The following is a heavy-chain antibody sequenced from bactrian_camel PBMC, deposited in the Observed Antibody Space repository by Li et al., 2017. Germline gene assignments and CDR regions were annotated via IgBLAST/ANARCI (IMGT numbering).Heavy chain of an antibody. D-gene: IGHD1*01. V-gene: IGHV3S54*01. J-gene: IGHJ4*01. CDR2: IYTGPYTARGST. CDR1: GATRSNNR. CDR3: AAGALGAAWFPVICAITSNFTY. Sequence: HVQLVESGGGSILTGGSLTLSCAASGATRSNNRMAWFRQAPGKEREAVACIYTGPYTARGSTAYAASVKGRFTISQDNAANTLYLQMNSLKPEDTAMYYCAAGALGAAWFPVICAITSNFTYWGQGTQVTVS.